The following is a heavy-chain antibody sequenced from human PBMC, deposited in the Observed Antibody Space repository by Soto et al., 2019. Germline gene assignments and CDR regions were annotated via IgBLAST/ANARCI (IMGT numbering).Heavy chain of an antibody. Sequence: RRLSCAASGFTFRSYSMNWVRQAPGKGLEWVSYISISGTAIYYADSVKGRFTISRDDAKNSLYLQMNSLRDEDTSVYYCAKGSTVGSRPLDPWGQGKMVTVSS. V-gene: IGHV3-48*02. J-gene: IGHJ5*02. CDR3: AKGSTVGSRPLDP. CDR1: GFTFRSYS. D-gene: IGHD2-2*01. CDR2: ISISGTAI.